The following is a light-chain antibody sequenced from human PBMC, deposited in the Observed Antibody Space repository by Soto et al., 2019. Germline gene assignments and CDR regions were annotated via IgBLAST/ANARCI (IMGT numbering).Light chain of an antibody. CDR3: QQYGGSPIT. Sequence: EVVLTQSPGTLSLSPGDRATLSCGASQSVTSKLVWYQQKPGQAPRLLISGASNRATGIPDRFSGSGSGTDFTLTISRLEPDDFALYFCQQYGGSPITFGLGTRLEIK. CDR2: GAS. V-gene: IGKV3-20*01. CDR1: QSVTSK. J-gene: IGKJ5*01.